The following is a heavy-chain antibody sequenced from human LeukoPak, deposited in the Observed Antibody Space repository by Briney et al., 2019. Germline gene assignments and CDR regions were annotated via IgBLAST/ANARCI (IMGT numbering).Heavy chain of an antibody. J-gene: IGHJ5*02. D-gene: IGHD4-17*01. V-gene: IGHV3-7*01. CDR3: ASRDYGVYNWFDP. CDR1: GFTFSSYW. Sequence: GGSLRLSCAASGFTFSSYWMSWVRQAPGRGLEWVANIKQDGSEKYYVDSVKGRFTISRDNAKNSLYLQMNSLRAEDTAVYYCASRDYGVYNWFDPWGQGTLVTVSS. CDR2: IKQDGSEK.